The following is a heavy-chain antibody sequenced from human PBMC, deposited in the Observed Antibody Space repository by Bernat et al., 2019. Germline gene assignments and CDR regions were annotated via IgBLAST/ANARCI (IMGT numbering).Heavy chain of an antibody. D-gene: IGHD2-2*01. CDR3: ARDSSDIVVVPVGYYYYYYMDV. CDR1: GFTFSSYG. Sequence: VQLVESGGGVVQPGRSLRLSCAASGFTFSSYGMRWVRQAPGKGLEWVAAICYDGSNKYYADSVKGRFTISRDNSKNTLYLQMNSLRAEDTAVYYCARDSSDIVVVPVGYYYYYYMDVWGKGTTVTVSS. CDR2: ICYDGSNK. V-gene: IGHV3-33*01. J-gene: IGHJ6*03.